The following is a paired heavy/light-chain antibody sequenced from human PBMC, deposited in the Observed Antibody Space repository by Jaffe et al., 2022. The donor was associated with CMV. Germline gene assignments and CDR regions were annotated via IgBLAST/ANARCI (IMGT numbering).Heavy chain of an antibody. J-gene: IGHJ6*03. CDR2: IDPVDSST. CDR3: ANHGNTRHLYYYFDV. Sequence: EVQLVQSGAAVKKPGESLRISCENSGYNFTNSWISWVRQMPGRGLEWLGRIDPVDSSTVYNPSFQGRVAITADKSINTAYLQLSSLRASDTAIYFCANHGNTRHLYYYFDVWGGGTTVTVSS. V-gene: IGHV5-10-1*03. CDR1: GYNFTNSW. D-gene: IGHD1-1*01.
Light chain of an antibody. V-gene: IGKV3-20*01. CDR2: GTS. Sequence: EIVLTQSPGTLSLSPGERATLSCRASQAVSSSYLAWYQQKPGQPLRLLISGTSNRATGIPARFSGGGSATDFTLTINRLEPEDFAVYYCQSHGSPLYSFGQGTKVEIK. CDR3: QSHGSPLYS. J-gene: IGKJ2*01. CDR1: QAVSSSY.